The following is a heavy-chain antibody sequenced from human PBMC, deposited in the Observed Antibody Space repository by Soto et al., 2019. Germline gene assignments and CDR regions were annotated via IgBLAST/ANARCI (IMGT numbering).Heavy chain of an antibody. Sequence: PSETLSLTCTVSGGSISSYYWSWIRQPPGKGLEWIGYIYYSGSTNYNPSLKSRVTISVDTSKSQFSLKLSSVTAADTAVYYCARFSVVVPQNWFDPWGQGTLVTVSS. CDR1: GGSISSYY. D-gene: IGHD2-15*01. V-gene: IGHV4-59*01. CDR2: IYYSGST. CDR3: ARFSVVVPQNWFDP. J-gene: IGHJ5*02.